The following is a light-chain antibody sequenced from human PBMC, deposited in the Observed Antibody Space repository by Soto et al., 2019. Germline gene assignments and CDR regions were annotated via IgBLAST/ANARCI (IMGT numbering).Light chain of an antibody. J-gene: IGKJ2*01. CDR2: GVS. Sequence: EVVMTQSPATLSVSPGERATLSCKASQSVRNNLVWYQQKPGQAPTLLIYGVSARAPGVPARFGGTGSGTEFTLTIRNLQPEDFGVYYCQQYENWPRTFGQGTK. CDR3: QQYENWPRT. CDR1: QSVRNN. V-gene: IGKV3-15*01.